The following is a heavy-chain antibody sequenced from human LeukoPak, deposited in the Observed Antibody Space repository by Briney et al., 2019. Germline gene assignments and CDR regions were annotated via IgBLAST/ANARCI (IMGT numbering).Heavy chain of an antibody. CDR1: GGSFSGYY. CDR2: INHSGST. CDR3: ARIAGPLDY. J-gene: IGHJ4*02. V-gene: IGHV4-34*01. D-gene: IGHD6-13*01. Sequence: PSETLSLTCAVYGGSFSGYYWSWIRQPPGKGLEWIGEINHSGSTNYNPSLKSRVTISVDTSKNQFSLKPSSVTAADTAVYYCARIAGPLDYWGQGTLVTVSS.